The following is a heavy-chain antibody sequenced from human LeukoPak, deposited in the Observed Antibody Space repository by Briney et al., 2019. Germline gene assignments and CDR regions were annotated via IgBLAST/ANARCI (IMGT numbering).Heavy chain of an antibody. CDR1: GFTFSAYG. Sequence: GGSLRLSCAASGFTFSAYGMSWVRQSPRKGLEWVSGVSGADGTTYYADSVKGRFTISRDNSKSTLYLQMNNLRAEDTAVYYCAKHWSYCSTTSCFFNYYYYYMDVWGRGTTVTVSS. CDR2: VSGADGTT. J-gene: IGHJ6*03. D-gene: IGHD2-2*01. CDR3: AKHWSYCSTTSCFFNYYYYYMDV. V-gene: IGHV3-23*01.